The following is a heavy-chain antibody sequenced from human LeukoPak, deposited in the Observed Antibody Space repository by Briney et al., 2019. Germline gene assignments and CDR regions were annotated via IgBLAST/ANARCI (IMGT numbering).Heavy chain of an antibody. J-gene: IGHJ4*02. CDR3: AKLLGTGTTYDS. CDR1: GFSFSGNW. V-gene: IGHV3-7*01. D-gene: IGHD1/OR15-1a*01. Sequence: GGSLRLSCEASGFSFSGNWMSWVRQAPGKGLEWVASINPDESRRMYVDSVKGRFIVSRDNTKRSLYLQMNSLGAEDTAMYYCAKLLGTGTTYDSWGQGTRVTV. CDR2: INPDESRR.